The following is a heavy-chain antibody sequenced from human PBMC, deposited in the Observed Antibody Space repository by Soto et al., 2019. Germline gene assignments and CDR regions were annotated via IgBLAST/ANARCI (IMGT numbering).Heavy chain of an antibody. D-gene: IGHD6-13*01. CDR1: GGTFSSYA. J-gene: IGHJ5*02. CDR3: ARSGIAAAGTAGGWFDP. Sequence: QVQLVQCGAEVKKPGSSVKVSCKASGGTFSSYAISWVRQAPEQGLEWMGGIIPIFGTANYAQKFQGRVTITADESTSTAYMELSSLRSEDTAVYYCARSGIAAAGTAGGWFDPWGQGTLVTVSS. V-gene: IGHV1-69*01. CDR2: IIPIFGTA.